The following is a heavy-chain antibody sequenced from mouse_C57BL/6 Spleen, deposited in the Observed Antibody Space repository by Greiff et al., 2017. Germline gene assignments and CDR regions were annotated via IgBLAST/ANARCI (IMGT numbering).Heavy chain of an antibody. V-gene: IGHV2-2*01. D-gene: IGHD2-4*01. Sequence: VQLQESGPGLVQPSQSLSITCTVSGFSLTSYGVHWVRQSPGKGLEWLGVIWSGGSTDYNAAFISRLSISKDNSKSQVFFKMNSLQADDTAIYYGAAGGLRRQGDAMDYWGQGTSVTVSS. CDR2: IWSGGST. CDR3: AAGGLRRQGDAMDY. J-gene: IGHJ4*01. CDR1: GFSLTSYG.